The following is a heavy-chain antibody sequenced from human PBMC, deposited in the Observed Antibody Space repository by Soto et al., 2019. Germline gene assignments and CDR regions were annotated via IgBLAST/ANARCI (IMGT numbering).Heavy chain of an antibody. CDR1: GYTFTSYG. J-gene: IGHJ5*02. Sequence: QVQLVQSGTEVKKPGASVKVSCKASGYTFTSYGITWVRQAPGQGLEWMGWIGTYNGKTEYLQKFQGRVTMTTDTSTTTAYMELRSLRSDDTAVYYCARDSSSGYDTWGQGTLVTVSS. CDR2: IGTYNGKT. CDR3: ARDSSSGYDT. D-gene: IGHD3-22*01. V-gene: IGHV1-18*01.